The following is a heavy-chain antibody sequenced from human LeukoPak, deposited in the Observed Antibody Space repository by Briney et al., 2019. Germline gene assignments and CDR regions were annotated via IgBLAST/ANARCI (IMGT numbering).Heavy chain of an antibody. CDR3: ARGRVEMATIDFDY. CDR2: IYTSGST. D-gene: IGHD5-24*01. CDR1: GDSISSGSYY. Sequence: SETLSLTCTVSGDSISSGSYYWSWIRQPAGKGLEWIGRIYTSGSTNYNPSLKSRVTISVDTSKNQFSLKLSSVTAADTAMYYCARGRVEMATIDFDYWGQGTLVTVSS. V-gene: IGHV4-61*02. J-gene: IGHJ4*02.